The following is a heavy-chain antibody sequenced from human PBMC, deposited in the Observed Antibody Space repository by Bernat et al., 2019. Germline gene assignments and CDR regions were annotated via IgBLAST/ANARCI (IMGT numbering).Heavy chain of an antibody. CDR1: GFTFSSYW. CDR2: IKQDGSEK. Sequence: EVQLVESGGGLVQPGGSLRLSCAASGFTFSSYWMSWVRQAPGKGREWVANIKQDGSEKYYVDSVTGRFTISRDNATNSLYLQMNSLRAEDTAVYYCARDRLVAGTTAGFDYWGQGTLVTVSS. CDR3: ARDRLVAGTTAGFDY. V-gene: IGHV3-7*01. J-gene: IGHJ4*02. D-gene: IGHD6-19*01.